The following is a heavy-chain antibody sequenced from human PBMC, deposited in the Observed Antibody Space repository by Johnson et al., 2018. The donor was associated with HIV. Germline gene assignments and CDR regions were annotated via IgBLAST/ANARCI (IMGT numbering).Heavy chain of an antibody. J-gene: IGHJ3*02. Sequence: VQLVESGGGVVQPGRSLRLSCAASGFTFSSYDMHWVRQATGKGLEWVSAIGTAGDTYYPGSVKGRFTIYRENAKNSLYLQMYSLRAGDTAMYYCANYYDRSGYPGGVFDIWGQGTMGTVSS. CDR2: IGTAGDT. D-gene: IGHD3-22*01. CDR3: ANYYDRSGYPGGVFDI. V-gene: IGHV3-13*01. CDR1: GFTFSSYD.